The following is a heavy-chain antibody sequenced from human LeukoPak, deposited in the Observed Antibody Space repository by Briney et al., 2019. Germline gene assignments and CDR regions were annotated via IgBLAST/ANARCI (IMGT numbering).Heavy chain of an antibody. V-gene: IGHV4-59*01. CDR2: IYYSGST. Sequence: SETLSLTCTVSGGSISSYYWSWIRQPPGKGLEWIGYIYYSGSTSYNPSLKSRVTISVDTSKNQFSLKLSSVTAADTAVYYCARGYGSGSFIDYWGQGTLVTVSS. D-gene: IGHD3-10*01. CDR3: ARGYGSGSFIDY. J-gene: IGHJ4*02. CDR1: GGSISSYY.